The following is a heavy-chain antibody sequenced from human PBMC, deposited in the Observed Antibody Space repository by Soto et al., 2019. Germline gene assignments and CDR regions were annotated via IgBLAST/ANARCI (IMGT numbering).Heavy chain of an antibody. CDR3: ARGGSGSYYDELDY. CDR2: TYYRSKWYN. J-gene: IGHJ4*02. Sequence: SQTLSLTCVISGDSVSSNNAAWNWIRQSPSRGLEWLGRTYYRSKWYNDYAISVKSRITINPDTSKNQFSLQLNSVTPEDTAVYYCARGGSGSYYDELDYWGQGTLVTVSS. V-gene: IGHV6-1*01. D-gene: IGHD1-26*01. CDR1: GDSVSSNNAA.